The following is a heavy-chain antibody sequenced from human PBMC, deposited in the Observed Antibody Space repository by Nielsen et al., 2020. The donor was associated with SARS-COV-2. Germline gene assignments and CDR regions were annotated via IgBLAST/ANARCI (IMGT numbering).Heavy chain of an antibody. CDR1: GFTFSSYD. V-gene: IGHV3-13*04. CDR2: IGTAGDT. Sequence: GESLKIPCAASGFTFSSYDMHWVRQATGKGLEWVSAIGTAGDTYYPVSVKGRFTISRENAKNSLYLQMNSLRAGDTAVYYCARDHFSITGDYYGMDVWGQGTTVTVSS. CDR3: ARDHFSITGDYYGMDV. D-gene: IGHD1-20*01. J-gene: IGHJ6*02.